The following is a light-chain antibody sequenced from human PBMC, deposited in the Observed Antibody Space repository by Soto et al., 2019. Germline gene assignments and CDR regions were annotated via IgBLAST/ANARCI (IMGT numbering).Light chain of an antibody. V-gene: IGKV3-11*01. CDR2: DAS. J-gene: IGKJ4*01. CDR3: QQRSYWLT. CDR1: QSISTY. Sequence: EIVLTQSPATLSLSPGERATLSCRASQSISTYLAWYQHKPGQAPRLLIYDASNRATSIPARFSGSGSGTDFTLTISSLEPEDFAVYYCQQRSYWLTFGGGTKVEIE.